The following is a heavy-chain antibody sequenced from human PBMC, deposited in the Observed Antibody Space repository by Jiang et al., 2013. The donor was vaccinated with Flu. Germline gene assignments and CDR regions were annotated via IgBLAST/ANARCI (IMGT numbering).Heavy chain of an antibody. Sequence: KPTQTLTLTCTFSGFSLSTSGMCVSWIRQPPGKALEWLARIDWDDDKYYSTSLKTRLTISKDTSKNQVVLTMTNMDPVDTATYYCARSQTHYYDSSGYYYDAFDIWGQGTMVTVSS. CDR2: IDWDDDK. J-gene: IGHJ3*02. D-gene: IGHD3-22*01. CDR1: GFSLSTSGMC. V-gene: IGHV2-70*11. CDR3: ARSQTHYYDSSGYYYDAFDI.